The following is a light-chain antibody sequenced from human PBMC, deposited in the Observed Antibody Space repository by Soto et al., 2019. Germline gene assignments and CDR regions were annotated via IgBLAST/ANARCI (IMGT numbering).Light chain of an antibody. CDR3: CSYAGSYTFV. V-gene: IGLV2-11*01. J-gene: IGLJ1*01. CDR2: DVE. Sequence: QSALTQPRSVSGCPGQSVTISCTGTSSDVGGYNYVSWYQQYPGKAPKVMIYDVETRPSGVPDRFSGSKSGNTASLTISGLQAEDEADYYCCSYAGSYTFVFGTGTKLTVL. CDR1: SSDVGGYNY.